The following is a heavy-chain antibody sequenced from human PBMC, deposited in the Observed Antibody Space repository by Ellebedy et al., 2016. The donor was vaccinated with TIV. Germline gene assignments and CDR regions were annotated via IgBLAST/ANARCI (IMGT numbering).Heavy chain of an antibody. CDR2: ISSSSSTI. CDR1: GFTFSSYS. V-gene: IGHV3-48*01. J-gene: IGHJ4*02. CDR3: ASYYDFWSGSYYFDY. D-gene: IGHD3-3*01. Sequence: GESLKISXAASGFTFSSYSMNWVRQAPGKGLEWVSYISSSSSTIYYADSVKGRFTISRDNAKNSLYLQMNSLRAEDTAVYYCASYYDFWSGSYYFDYWGQGTLVTVSS.